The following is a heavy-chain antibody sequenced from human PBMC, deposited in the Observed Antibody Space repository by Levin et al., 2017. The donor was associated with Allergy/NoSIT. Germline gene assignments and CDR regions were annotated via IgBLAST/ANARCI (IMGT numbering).Heavy chain of an antibody. CDR3: ASRPSYSGSNLYYYGMDV. V-gene: IGHV4-4*02. Sequence: TSQTLSLTCAVSGGSISSNTWWSWVRQPPEKGLEWIGEVSHSGSTHYNPSLKSRVTIPVDKSKNHFSLSLSSVTAADTAAYYCASRPSYSGSNLYYYGMDVWGQGTTVTVSS. D-gene: IGHD2-15*01. CDR2: VSHSGST. CDR1: GGSISSNTW. J-gene: IGHJ6*02.